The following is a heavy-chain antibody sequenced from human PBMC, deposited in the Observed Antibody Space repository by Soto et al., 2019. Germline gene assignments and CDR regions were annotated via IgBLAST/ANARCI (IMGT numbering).Heavy chain of an antibody. CDR3: ARYGGHAFDI. J-gene: IGHJ3*02. CDR2: INPSGGST. Sequence: GASVKVSCKASGYTFTSYDINWVRQAPGQGLEWMGIINPSGGSTSYAQKFQGRVTMTRDTSTSTVYMELSSLRSEDTAVYYCARYGGHAFDIWGQGTMVTVSS. V-gene: IGHV1-46*01. D-gene: IGHD4-17*01. CDR1: GYTFTSYD.